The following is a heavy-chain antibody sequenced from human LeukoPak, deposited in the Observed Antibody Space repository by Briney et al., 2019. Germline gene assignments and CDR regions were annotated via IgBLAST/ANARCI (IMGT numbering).Heavy chain of an antibody. D-gene: IGHD6-19*01. CDR3: VRQAGVS. J-gene: IGHJ5*01. V-gene: IGHV3-7*01. CDR1: GFSISDYW. Sequence: GGSLRLSCAVSGFSISDYWMTWVRQAPGKGLGCVANIKGDGSDKNYVDSVKGRFTISRDNAKNSLYLQMNSLRVEDTAVYYCVRQAGVSWGQGTLVTVSS. CDR2: IKGDGSDK.